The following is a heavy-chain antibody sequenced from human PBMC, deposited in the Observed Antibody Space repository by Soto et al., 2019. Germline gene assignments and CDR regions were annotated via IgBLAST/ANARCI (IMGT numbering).Heavy chain of an antibody. CDR2: IYYTGST. J-gene: IGHJ4*02. CDR3: ARDLIGSGFDY. D-gene: IGHD1-26*01. Sequence: SETLSITCTFCGASVWSGGNYGSWIRQPPGKGLEWIGYIYYTGSTNYNPSLKSRVTISADTSKNQFSLRLNSVTAADTAVYYCARDLIGSGFDYWGQGTLVTVSS. CDR1: GASVWSGGNY. V-gene: IGHV4-61*08.